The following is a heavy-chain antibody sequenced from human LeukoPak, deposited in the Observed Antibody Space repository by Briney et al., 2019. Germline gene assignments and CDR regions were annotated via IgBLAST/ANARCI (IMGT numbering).Heavy chain of an antibody. V-gene: IGHV4-59*01. CDR3: ARDKQHSYGRYFDH. D-gene: IGHD5-18*01. Sequence: KPSETVSLTCSVSADSISTYHWNWIRMPPGKGLEWIGFMQSTGNSKYNPYPKSRVTMFVDTSKNQVALILRSVTAADTAVYFCARDKQHSYGRYFDHWGQGALVTVSS. CDR2: MQSTGNS. J-gene: IGHJ4*02. CDR1: ADSISTYH.